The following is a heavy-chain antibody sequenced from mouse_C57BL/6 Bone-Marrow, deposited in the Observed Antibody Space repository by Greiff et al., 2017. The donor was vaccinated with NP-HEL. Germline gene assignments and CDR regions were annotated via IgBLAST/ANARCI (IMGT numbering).Heavy chain of an antibody. CDR3: AIEITTRYFEV. D-gene: IGHD1-1*01. CDR1: GYTFTSYW. J-gene: IGHJ1*03. CDR2: IHPSDSDT. V-gene: IGHV1-74*01. Sequence: QVQLQQPGAELVKPGASVKVSCKASGYTFTSYWMHWVKQRPGQGLEWIGRIHPSDSDTNYNQKFKGKATLTVAKSSSTADMQLSSLTSEDSAVYYCAIEITTRYFEVWGTGTTVTVSS.